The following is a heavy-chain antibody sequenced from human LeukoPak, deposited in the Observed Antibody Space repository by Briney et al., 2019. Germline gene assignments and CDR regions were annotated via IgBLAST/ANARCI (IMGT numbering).Heavy chain of an antibody. V-gene: IGHV3-30*18. J-gene: IGHJ4*02. Sequence: GRSLRLSCAASGFTFSSYGMHWVRQAPGKGLEWVAVISYDGSNKYYADSVKGRFTISRDNSKNTLYLQMNSLRAEDTAVYYCAKDLGHGPFDYWGQGTLVTASS. CDR1: GFTFSSYG. D-gene: IGHD3-16*01. CDR3: AKDLGHGPFDY. CDR2: ISYDGSNK.